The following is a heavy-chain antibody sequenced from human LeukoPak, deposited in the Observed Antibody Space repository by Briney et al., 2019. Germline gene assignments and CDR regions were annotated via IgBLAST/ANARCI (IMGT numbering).Heavy chain of an antibody. J-gene: IGHJ4*02. V-gene: IGHV5-51*01. CDR1: GYSFTSYW. D-gene: IGHD6-19*01. CDR2: IYPGDSDT. CDR3: ARTGYTSGWYVGSFDY. Sequence: KIGESLKISCKGSGYSFTSYWIGWVRQMPGKGLEWMGIIYPGDSDTKYSPSFQGQVTISADKSISTAYLQWSSPKASDTAMYYCARTGYTSGWYVGSFDYWGQGTLVTVSS.